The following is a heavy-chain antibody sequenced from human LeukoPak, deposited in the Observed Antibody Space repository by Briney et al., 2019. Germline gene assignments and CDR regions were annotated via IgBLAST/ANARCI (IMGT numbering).Heavy chain of an antibody. J-gene: IGHJ4*02. CDR2: ISSSSSYI. D-gene: IGHD2-8*02. Sequence: GGSLRLSCAASGFTFSSYSMNWVRQAPGKGLEWVSSISSSSSYIYYADSVKGRFTISRDNAKNSLYLQMNSLRAEDTAVYYCARDWQKVLYLFDYWGQGTLVTVSS. CDR1: GFTFSSYS. V-gene: IGHV3-21*01. CDR3: ARDWQKVLYLFDY.